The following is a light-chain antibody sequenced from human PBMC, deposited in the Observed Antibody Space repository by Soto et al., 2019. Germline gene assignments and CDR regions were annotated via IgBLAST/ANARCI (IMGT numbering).Light chain of an antibody. CDR2: EVS. J-gene: IGLJ3*02. Sequence: QSVLTQPASESGSPGQSITISCTGASSDVGNCNCVSWYQQHPGKAPKLMIYEVSNRPSGVSDRFSGSKAGNTASLTISGLQAEDEADYYCSSFTTSSTWVFGGGTKLTVL. CDR1: SSDVGNCNC. V-gene: IGLV2-14*01. CDR3: SSFTTSSTWV.